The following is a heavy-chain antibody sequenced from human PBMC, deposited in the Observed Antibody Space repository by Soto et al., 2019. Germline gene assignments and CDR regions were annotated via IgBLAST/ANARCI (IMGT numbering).Heavy chain of an antibody. CDR2: ISVYNGNT. Sequence: ASVKVSCKSSVYTFTSYGISRVRQAPGQGVEWMGWISVYNGNTNYAQKLQSRVTMTTDTSTSTAYMELRSLRSDDTAVYYCAREYSSGADDAFDIWGQGTMVTVSS. D-gene: IGHD6-19*01. CDR3: AREYSSGADDAFDI. CDR1: VYTFTSYG. J-gene: IGHJ3*02. V-gene: IGHV1-18*01.